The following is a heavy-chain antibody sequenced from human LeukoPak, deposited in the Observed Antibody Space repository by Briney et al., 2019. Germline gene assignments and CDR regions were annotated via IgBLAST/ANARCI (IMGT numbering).Heavy chain of an antibody. V-gene: IGHV3-23*01. D-gene: IGHD2/OR15-2a*01. J-gene: IGHJ4*02. CDR1: GFTFSTYA. CDR3: ARAVEYLPLDY. Sequence: SGGSLRLSCAASGFTFSTYAMSWVRQARGKGLEWVSGIRGTGSRTDYADSVKGRFTISRDNSKHTLYLQMNSLRAEDTAVYYCARAVEYLPLDYWGQGTLVAVSS. CDR2: IRGTGSRT.